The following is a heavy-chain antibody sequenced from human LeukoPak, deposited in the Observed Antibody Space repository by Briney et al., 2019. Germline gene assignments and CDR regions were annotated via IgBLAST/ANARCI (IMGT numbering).Heavy chain of an antibody. CDR3: AREYQLLYNY. CDR1: GFTFSSYA. D-gene: IGHD2-2*02. CDR2: ISYDGSNK. V-gene: IGHV3-30-3*01. J-gene: IGHJ4*02. Sequence: GSLRLSCAASGFTFSSYAMHWVRQAPGKGLEWVAVISYDGSNKYYADSVKGRFTISRDNSKNTLYLQMNSLRAEDTAVYYCAREYQLLYNYWGQGTLVTVSS.